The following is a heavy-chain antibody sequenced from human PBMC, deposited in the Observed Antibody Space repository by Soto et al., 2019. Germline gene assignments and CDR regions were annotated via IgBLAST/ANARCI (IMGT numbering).Heavy chain of an antibody. V-gene: IGHV4-59*01. CDR1: GGSMKSYF. D-gene: IGHD3-22*01. CDR2: ISHTGNT. Sequence: SETLSLTCTVSGGSMKSYFWSWIRQPPGKGLEWIGFISHTGNTNYNPSLKSRLTISIDTSKNQFSLKLSSVTAADTAVYSCARVSSNGYHFDSWGQGTLVTVSS. J-gene: IGHJ4*02. CDR3: ARVSSNGYHFDS.